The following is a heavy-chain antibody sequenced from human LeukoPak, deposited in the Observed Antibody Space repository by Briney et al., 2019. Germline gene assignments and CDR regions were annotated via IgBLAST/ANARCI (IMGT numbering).Heavy chain of an antibody. J-gene: IGHJ6*03. Sequence: ASVTVSCKASGYTFTSYGISWVRQAPGQGLEWMGWISAYNGNTNYAQKLQGRVTMTTDTSTSTAYMELRSLRSDDTAVYYCARGVRYSYYYYMDVWGKGTTVTVSS. V-gene: IGHV1-18*01. CDR2: ISAYNGNT. CDR3: ARGVRYSYYYYMDV. CDR1: GYTFTSYG. D-gene: IGHD3-9*01.